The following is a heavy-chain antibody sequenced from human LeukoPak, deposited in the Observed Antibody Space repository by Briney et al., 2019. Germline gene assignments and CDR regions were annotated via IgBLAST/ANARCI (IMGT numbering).Heavy chain of an antibody. CDR2: INPNSGGT. CDR3: ARDKGDYYYYYYYMDV. D-gene: IGHD3-10*01. J-gene: IGHJ6*03. CDR1: GYTFTGYC. V-gene: IGHV1-2*06. Sequence: GASVKVSCKASGYTFTGYCMHWVRQAPGQGLEWMGRINPNSGGTNYAQKFQGRVTMTRDTSISTAYMELSRLRSDDTAVYYCARDKGDYYYYYYYMDVWGKGTMVTVSS.